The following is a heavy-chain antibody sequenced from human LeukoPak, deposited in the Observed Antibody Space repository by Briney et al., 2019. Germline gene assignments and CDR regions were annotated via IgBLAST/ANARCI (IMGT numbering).Heavy chain of an antibody. D-gene: IGHD3-10*01. CDR2: IYYSGST. V-gene: IGHV4-61*08. J-gene: IGHJ4*02. CDR3: ARDQYYGSGSFDY. CDR1: GGSISSGGYY. Sequence: PSETLSLTCTVSGGSISSGGYYWSWIRQPPGKGLEWIGYIYYSGSTNYNPSLKSRVTISVDTSKNQFSLKLSSVTAADTAVYYCARDQYYGSGSFDYWGQGTLVTVSS.